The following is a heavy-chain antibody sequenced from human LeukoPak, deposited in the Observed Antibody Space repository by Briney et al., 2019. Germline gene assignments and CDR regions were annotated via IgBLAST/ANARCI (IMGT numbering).Heavy chain of an antibody. CDR1: GYTFTGYY. CDR2: INPNSGGT. Sequence: GGSVKVSCKASGYTFTGYYMHWVRQAPGQGLEWMGWINPNSGGTNYAQKFQGRVTMTRDTSISTAYMELRSPRSDDTAVYYCARGTDIRSPFDPWGQGTLVTVSS. CDR3: ARGTDIRSPFDP. V-gene: IGHV1-2*02. D-gene: IGHD3-9*01. J-gene: IGHJ5*02.